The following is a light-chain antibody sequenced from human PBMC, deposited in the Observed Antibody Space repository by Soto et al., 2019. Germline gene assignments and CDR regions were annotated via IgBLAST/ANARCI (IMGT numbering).Light chain of an antibody. CDR2: DDS. CDR1: NIGSKS. J-gene: IGLJ1*01. V-gene: IGLV3-21*02. Sequence: SYELTQPPSVSVAPGQTARITCGGNNIGSKSVHWYQQKPGQAPVLVVYDDSDRPSGSPERFSGSNSGNTATLTISRVEAGDEADYYCQVWDSSSDPYVFGTGTKLTVL. CDR3: QVWDSSSDPYV.